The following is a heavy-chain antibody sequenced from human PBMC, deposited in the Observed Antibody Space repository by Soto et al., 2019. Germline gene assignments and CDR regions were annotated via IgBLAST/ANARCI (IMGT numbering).Heavy chain of an antibody. Sequence: PSETLSLTCAVYCGSFSGYYWSWIRQPPGKGLEWIGEINHSGSTNYNPSLKSRVTISVDTSKNQFSLKLSSVTAADTAVYYCARVGTYCTNGLCSFGAFDIWGQGTMVTVSS. CDR3: ARVGTYCTNGLCSFGAFDI. D-gene: IGHD2-8*01. CDR2: INHSGST. J-gene: IGHJ3*02. CDR1: CGSFSGYY. V-gene: IGHV4-34*01.